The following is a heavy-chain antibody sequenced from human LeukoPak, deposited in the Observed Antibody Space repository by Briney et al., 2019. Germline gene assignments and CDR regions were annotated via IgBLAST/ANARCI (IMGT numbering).Heavy chain of an antibody. CDR1: GFTFSSYW. Sequence: GGSLRLSCAASGFTFSSYWMNWVRQAPGKGLEWVSGITWNSDTVAYADSVKGRFTIARDNARNSLYLQMNSLRPEDTALYYCAKGPGLTAFFDFWGQGTLVTVSS. J-gene: IGHJ4*02. CDR3: AKGPGLTAFFDF. CDR2: ITWNSDTV. D-gene: IGHD2-21*02. V-gene: IGHV3-9*01.